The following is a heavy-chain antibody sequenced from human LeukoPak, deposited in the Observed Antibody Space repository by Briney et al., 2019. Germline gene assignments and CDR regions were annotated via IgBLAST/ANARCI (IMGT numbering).Heavy chain of an antibody. CDR1: GGSISSGSYD. CDR2: MYTSGST. V-gene: IGHV4-61*02. D-gene: IGHD2-2*01. J-gene: IGHJ5*02. Sequence: SQTLSLTCTVSGGSISSGSYDWRWIRQPAGKGLEWIGRMYTSGSTNYNPSLKSRVTISVDTSKNQFSLKLSSVTAADTAVYYCARGGCSSTSCSIDPWGQGTLVTVSS. CDR3: ARGGCSSTSCSIDP.